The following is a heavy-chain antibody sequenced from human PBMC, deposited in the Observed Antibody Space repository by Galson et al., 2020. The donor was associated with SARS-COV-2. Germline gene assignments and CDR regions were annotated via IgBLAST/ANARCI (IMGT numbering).Heavy chain of an antibody. J-gene: IGHJ4*02. Sequence: GGSLRLSCAASGFTFDDYAMHWVRQAPGKGLEWVSGISWNSGSIGYADSVKGRFTISRDNAKNSLYLQMNSLRAEDTALYYCAKDIGASYTPPHFDYWGQGTLVSVSS. V-gene: IGHV3-9*01. CDR1: GFTFDDYA. D-gene: IGHD1-26*01. CDR2: ISWNSGSI. CDR3: AKDIGASYTPPHFDY.